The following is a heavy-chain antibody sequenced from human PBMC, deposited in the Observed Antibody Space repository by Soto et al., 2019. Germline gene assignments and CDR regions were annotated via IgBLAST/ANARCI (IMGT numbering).Heavy chain of an antibody. V-gene: IGHV4-34*01. CDR1: GGSFSGYY. D-gene: IGHD2-15*01. Sequence: QVPLQQWGAGLLKPSETLSLTCAVYGGSFSGYYWSWIRQPPGKGLEWIGEINHSGSTNYNPSLKSRVTISVDTSKNQFSLKLSSVTAADTAVYYCARARRGYCSGGSCYSRLFIGTYYFDYWGQGTLVTVSS. CDR3: ARARRGYCSGGSCYSRLFIGTYYFDY. CDR2: INHSGST. J-gene: IGHJ4*02.